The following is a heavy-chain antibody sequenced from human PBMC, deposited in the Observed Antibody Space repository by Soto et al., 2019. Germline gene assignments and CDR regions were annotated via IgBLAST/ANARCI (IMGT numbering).Heavy chain of an antibody. CDR1: GGSFSGYY. CDR3: ARVPAMYYYDSSGHAHFDY. J-gene: IGHJ4*02. D-gene: IGHD3-22*01. CDR2: INHSGST. Sequence: LSLTCAVYGGSFSGYYWSWIRQPPGKGLEWIGEINHSGSTNYNPSLKSRVTISVDTSKNQFSLKLSSVTAADTAVYYCARVPAMYYYDSSGHAHFDYWGQGTLVTVSS. V-gene: IGHV4-34*01.